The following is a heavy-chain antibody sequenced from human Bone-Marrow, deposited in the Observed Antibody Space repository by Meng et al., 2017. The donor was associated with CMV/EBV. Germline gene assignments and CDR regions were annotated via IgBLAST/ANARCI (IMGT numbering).Heavy chain of an antibody. CDR3: ARDRSWSYYFDY. V-gene: IGHV3-53*01. CDR2: IYSGGST. D-gene: IGHD1-26*01. CDR1: GFTVSSNY. Sequence: GESRKISCAASGFTVSSNYMSWVRQAPGKGLEWVSVIYSGGSTYYADSVKGRFTISRDNSKNTLYLQMNSLRAEDTAVYYCARDRSWSYYFDYWGQGTLVTVSS. J-gene: IGHJ4*02.